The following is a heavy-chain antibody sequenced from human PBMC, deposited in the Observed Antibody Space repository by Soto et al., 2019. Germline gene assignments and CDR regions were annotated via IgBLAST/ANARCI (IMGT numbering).Heavy chain of an antibody. CDR3: ARVVDGCSSTSCYRPVMDV. D-gene: IGHD2-2*01. J-gene: IGHJ6*02. Sequence: LSLTWAVYGGSFSGYYWSWIRQPPLKGLEWIGEINHSGSTNYNPSLKSRVTISVDTSKNQFSLKLSSVTAADTAVYYCARVVDGCSSTSCYRPVMDVWGQGTTVTVSS. V-gene: IGHV4-34*01. CDR1: GGSFSGYY. CDR2: INHSGST.